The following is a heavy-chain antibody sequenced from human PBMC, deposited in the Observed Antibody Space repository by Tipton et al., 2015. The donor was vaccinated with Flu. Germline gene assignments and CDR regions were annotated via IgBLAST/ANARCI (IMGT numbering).Heavy chain of an antibody. Sequence: TLSLTCSVSGYSIRSAYYWGWIRQPPGKGLEWIGNICQSGSTYDNPSLMGRVTISVDSFKNQFSLKLTSVTAADTAVYYCVRLTYYYGSGTSDFWGQGTLVTVSS. V-gene: IGHV4-38-2*01. D-gene: IGHD3-10*01. CDR1: GYSIRSAYY. J-gene: IGHJ4*02. CDR3: VRLTYYYGSGTSDF. CDR2: ICQSGST.